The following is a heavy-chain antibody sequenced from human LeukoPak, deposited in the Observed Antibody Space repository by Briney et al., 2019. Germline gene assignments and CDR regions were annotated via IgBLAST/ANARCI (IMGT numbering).Heavy chain of an antibody. J-gene: IGHJ2*01. V-gene: IGHV4-59*01. Sequence: ASETLSLTCTVSGGSISSYYWSWIRQPPGKGLEWIGYIYYSGSTNYNPSLKSRVTISVDTSKNQFSLKLSSVTAADTAVYYCARVIVVVPAVIGAHWYFDLWGRGTLVTVSS. CDR2: IYYSGST. D-gene: IGHD2-2*01. CDR1: GGSISSYY. CDR3: ARVIVVVPAVIGAHWYFDL.